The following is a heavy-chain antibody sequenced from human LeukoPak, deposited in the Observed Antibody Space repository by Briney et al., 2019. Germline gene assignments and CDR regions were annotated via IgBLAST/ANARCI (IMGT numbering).Heavy chain of an antibody. D-gene: IGHD6-19*01. J-gene: IGHJ4*02. Sequence: HSGGSLRLSCAASGFIFSDHYMDWVRQAPGKGLEWVGRIRNKANSYTTEYAASVKGRFTISRDDSKNSLYLQMNSLKTEDTAIYYCARGPYSGGWYDYWGQGTLVTVSS. CDR3: ARGPYSGGWYDY. CDR1: GFIFSDHY. V-gene: IGHV3-72*01. CDR2: IRNKANSYTT.